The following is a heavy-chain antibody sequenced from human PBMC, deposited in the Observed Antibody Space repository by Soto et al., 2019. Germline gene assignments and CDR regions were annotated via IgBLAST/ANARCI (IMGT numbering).Heavy chain of an antibody. J-gene: IGHJ4*02. V-gene: IGHV3-7*01. CDR2: IKQDGSEK. CDR3: ASAQDYSNYPYYLDY. CDR1: GFTFSNYW. D-gene: IGHD4-4*01. Sequence: GGSLRLSCAASGFTFSNYWMSWVRQAPGKGLEWVANIKQDGSEKSYVDSVKGRFTISRDNAKNSLYLQMNSLRAEDTAVYYCASAQDYSNYPYYLDYWGQGTLVTVSS.